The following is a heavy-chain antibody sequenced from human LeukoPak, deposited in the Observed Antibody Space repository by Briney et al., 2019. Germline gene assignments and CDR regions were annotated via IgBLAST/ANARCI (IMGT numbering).Heavy chain of an antibody. Sequence: ASVKVSCKASGYTFTNYGISWVRQAPGQGLEWMGWISVYNGNTNYAQKFQGSVTMTTDTSTSTAYMELSRLRSDDTAVYYCARGRIGYYMDVWGKGTTVTVSS. CDR3: ARGRIGYYMDV. J-gene: IGHJ6*03. V-gene: IGHV1-18*01. CDR2: ISVYNGNT. D-gene: IGHD2-15*01. CDR1: GYTFTNYG.